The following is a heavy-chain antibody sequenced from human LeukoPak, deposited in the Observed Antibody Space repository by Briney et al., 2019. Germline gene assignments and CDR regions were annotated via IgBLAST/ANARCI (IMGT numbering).Heavy chain of an antibody. CDR2: INPTGGST. J-gene: IGHJ4*02. CDR1: GYTFPSYF. D-gene: IGHD6-6*01. V-gene: IGHV1-46*01. CDR3: ARTAARRFDY. Sequence: ASVKVSCKASGYTFPSYFMHWVRQAPGQGLEWMGIINPTGGSTTYAQKFQGRVTMTRDTSTSTDYMKLSSLRPDDTAVYYCARTAARRFDYWGQGTLVTVSS.